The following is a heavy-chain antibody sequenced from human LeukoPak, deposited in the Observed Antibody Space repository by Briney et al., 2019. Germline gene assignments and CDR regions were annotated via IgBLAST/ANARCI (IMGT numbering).Heavy chain of an antibody. CDR2: ISGSGTAI. J-gene: IGHJ4*02. V-gene: IGHV3-48*03. CDR1: EFTFSSYE. D-gene: IGHD3-22*01. Sequence: PGGSLRLSCAASEFTFSSYEMHWVRQAPGKGLEWVSYISGSGTAIYYADSVKGRFTISRDNAKNSLYLQMNSLRAEDTAVYYCARVEGAQLDSRDYWGQGTLVTVSS. CDR3: ARVEGAQLDSRDY.